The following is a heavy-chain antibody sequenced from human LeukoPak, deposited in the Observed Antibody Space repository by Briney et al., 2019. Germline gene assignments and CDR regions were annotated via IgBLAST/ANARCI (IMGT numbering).Heavy chain of an antibody. CDR2: INPNSGGT. Sequence: PKASVKVSCKASGYTFTGYYMHWVRQAPGQGLEWMGWINPNSGGTNYAQKFQGRVTMTRDTSISTAYMELSRLRSDDTAVYYCARDRGVDYCSGGSCSHYYYYMDVWGKGTTVTISS. CDR1: GYTFTGYY. D-gene: IGHD2-15*01. V-gene: IGHV1-2*02. J-gene: IGHJ6*03. CDR3: ARDRGVDYCSGGSCSHYYYYMDV.